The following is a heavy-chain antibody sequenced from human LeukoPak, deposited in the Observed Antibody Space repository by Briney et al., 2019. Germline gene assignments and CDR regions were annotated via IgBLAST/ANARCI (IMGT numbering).Heavy chain of an antibody. CDR3: ARDHSGGYSPRAFDI. D-gene: IGHD5-18*01. V-gene: IGHV1-18*01. CDR2: ISPYNGIT. Sequence: ASVKVSCKASGYTFTTYGINWVRQAPGQGLEWMGWISPYNGITNYAQKFQGRVTTTTDTSTSTAYMELRSLRSDDTAVYYCARDHSGGYSPRAFDIWGQGTMVPVSS. J-gene: IGHJ3*02. CDR1: GYTFTTYG.